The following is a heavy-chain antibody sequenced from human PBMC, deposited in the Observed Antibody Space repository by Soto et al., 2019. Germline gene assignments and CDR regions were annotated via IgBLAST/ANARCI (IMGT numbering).Heavy chain of an antibody. J-gene: IGHJ4*02. V-gene: IGHV4-30-4*01. D-gene: IGHD6-6*01. CDR1: GGSISSGDYY. CDR2: IYYSGST. Sequence: PSETLSLTCTVSGGSISSGDYYWSWIRQPPGKGLEWIGYIYYSGSTYYNPSLKRRVTISVDTSKNQFSLKLSSVTAADTAVYYCASYSSSSKYFDYWGQGTLVTVSS. CDR3: ASYSSSSKYFDY.